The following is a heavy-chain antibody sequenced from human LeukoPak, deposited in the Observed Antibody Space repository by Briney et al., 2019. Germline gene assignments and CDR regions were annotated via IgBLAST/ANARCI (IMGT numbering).Heavy chain of an antibody. Sequence: PGGSLRLSCAASGFTVSSNYMSWVRQAPGKGLEWVSVIYSGGSTYYADSVKGRFTISRDNSKNTLYLQMNSLRAEDTAVYYCARDHSSSSRYFDYWGQGTLVTVSS. CDR1: GFTVSSNY. CDR2: IYSGGST. D-gene: IGHD6-19*01. CDR3: ARDHSSSSRYFDY. J-gene: IGHJ4*02. V-gene: IGHV3-66*01.